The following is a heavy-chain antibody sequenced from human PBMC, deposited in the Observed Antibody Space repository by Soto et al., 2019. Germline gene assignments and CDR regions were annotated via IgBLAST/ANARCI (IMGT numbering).Heavy chain of an antibody. V-gene: IGHV1-69*01. Sequence: QVQLVQSGAEVEKPGSSVKVSCKASGGTFSSYAISWVRQAPGQGLEWMGGIIPIFGTANYAQKFQGRVTITADESTSTAYMELSSLRSEDTAVYYCARAILLASSSWYRPIAFDIWGQGTMVTVSS. CDR1: GGTFSSYA. J-gene: IGHJ3*02. D-gene: IGHD6-13*01. CDR2: IIPIFGTA. CDR3: ARAILLASSSWYRPIAFDI.